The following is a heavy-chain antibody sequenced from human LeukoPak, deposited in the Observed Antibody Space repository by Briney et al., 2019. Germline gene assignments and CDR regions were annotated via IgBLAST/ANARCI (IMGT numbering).Heavy chain of an antibody. J-gene: IGHJ4*02. CDR3: ARNGNYYGSGSCDY. V-gene: IGHV1-8*01. D-gene: IGHD3-10*01. CDR2: MNPNSGNT. Sequence: GASVKVSCKASGYTFTSYDINWVRQATGQGLEWMGWMNPNSGNTGYAQKFQGRVTMTRNTSISTAYMELSSLRSEDTAVYYCARNGNYYGSGSCDYWGQGTLVTVSS. CDR1: GYTFTSYD.